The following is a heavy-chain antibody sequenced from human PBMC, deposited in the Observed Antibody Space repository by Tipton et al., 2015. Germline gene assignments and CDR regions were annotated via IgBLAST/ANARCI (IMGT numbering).Heavy chain of an antibody. V-gene: IGHV3-23*01. CDR3: ARLYTSTTSLMDV. J-gene: IGHJ6*02. CDR1: GFSFSYYA. Sequence: SLRLSCAASGFSFSYYAMSWVRQAPGKGLEWVSAITSSSSSTFYADSVKGRFTISRDNYKNTLYLQLNSLRAEDTAVYYCARLYTSTTSLMDVWGQGTTVTVSS. D-gene: IGHD2-2*01. CDR2: ITSSSSST.